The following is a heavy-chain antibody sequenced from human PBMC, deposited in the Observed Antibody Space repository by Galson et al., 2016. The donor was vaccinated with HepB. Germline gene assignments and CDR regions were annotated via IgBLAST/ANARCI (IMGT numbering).Heavy chain of an antibody. J-gene: IGHJ6*02. V-gene: IGHV3-9*01. D-gene: IGHD1-26*01. Sequence: SLRLSCATSGFNFDDHAMHWVRQAPGKGLEWVSSISWNSIILGYADSGKGRFTISRDSAKSSLYLQMNSLRAEDTAFYYCAKDVGHRSHGLDVWGQGTTVTVSS. CDR2: ISWNSIIL. CDR1: GFNFDDHA. CDR3: AKDVGHRSHGLDV.